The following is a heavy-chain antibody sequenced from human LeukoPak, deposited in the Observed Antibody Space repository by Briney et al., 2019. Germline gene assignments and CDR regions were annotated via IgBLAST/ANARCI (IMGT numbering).Heavy chain of an antibody. Sequence: SETLSLTCTVSGISISSYYWSWIRQPPGKGLEWIGYIYYSGSTNYNPSLKSRVTISVDTSKSQFSLKLNSVTAADTAVYYCARHYGPWGQGTLVTVSS. CDR2: IYYSGST. V-gene: IGHV4-59*08. J-gene: IGHJ5*02. CDR1: GISISSYY. D-gene: IGHD3-10*01. CDR3: ARHYGP.